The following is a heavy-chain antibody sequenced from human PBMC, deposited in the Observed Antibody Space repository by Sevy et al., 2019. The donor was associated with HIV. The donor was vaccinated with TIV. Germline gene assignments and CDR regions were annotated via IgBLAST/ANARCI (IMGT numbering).Heavy chain of an antibody. Sequence: SETLSLTCTVSGDSISSYYWSWIRQPAGKGLEWIGRIYSSGNTNYNPSLKSRVTMSVDTSKNQFSLKLSSVTAAETAVYFCARDFLQGYFDYWGQGTLVTVSS. V-gene: IGHV4-4*07. CDR1: GDSISSYY. D-gene: IGHD4-4*01. CDR3: ARDFLQGYFDY. CDR2: IYSSGNT. J-gene: IGHJ4*02.